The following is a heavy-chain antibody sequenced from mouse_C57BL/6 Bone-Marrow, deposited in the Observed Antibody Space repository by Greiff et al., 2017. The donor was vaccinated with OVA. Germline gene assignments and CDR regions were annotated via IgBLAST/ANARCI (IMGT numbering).Heavy chain of an antibody. V-gene: IGHV5-4*03. D-gene: IGHD2-10*02. CDR3: ARVWVGSYYFDY. Sequence: DVMLVESGGGLVKPGGSLKLSCAASGFTFSSYAMSWVRQTPEKRLEWVATISDGGSYTYYPDNVKGRFTISRDNAKNNLYLQMSHLKSEDTAMYYCARVWVGSYYFDYWGQGTTLTVSS. J-gene: IGHJ2*01. CDR1: GFTFSSYA. CDR2: ISDGGSYT.